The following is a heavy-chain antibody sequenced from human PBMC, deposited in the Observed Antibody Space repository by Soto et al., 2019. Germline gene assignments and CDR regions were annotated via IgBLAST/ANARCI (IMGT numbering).Heavy chain of an antibody. CDR2: INAGNGNT. CDR3: ARDRPYNRYSRGWYYIDY. D-gene: IGHD6-19*01. V-gene: IGHV1-3*01. CDR1: GYTFTSYA. J-gene: IGHJ4*02. Sequence: ASVKVSCKASGYTFTSYAMHWVRQAPGQRLEWMGWINAGNGNTKYSQKFQGRVTITRDTSASTAYMELSSLRSEDTAVYYCARDRPYNRYSRGWYYIDYRGQGTLVTVSS.